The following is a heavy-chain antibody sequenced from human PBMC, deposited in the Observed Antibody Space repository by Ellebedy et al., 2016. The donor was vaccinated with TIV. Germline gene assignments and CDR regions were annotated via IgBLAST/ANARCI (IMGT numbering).Heavy chain of an antibody. Sequence: AASVKVSCKTSGYSFITYAIHWVRQTPGQRLEWMGWLNTDNGNTVYSQTFQGRVTSTRDTSASAAYMELTGLTSEDTAVYYCARALQEHQWLPPPWGWFDSWGQGTLVIVSS. CDR2: LNTDNGNT. V-gene: IGHV1-3*04. CDR3: ARALQEHQWLPPPWGWFDS. D-gene: IGHD6-19*01. J-gene: IGHJ5*01. CDR1: GYSFITYA.